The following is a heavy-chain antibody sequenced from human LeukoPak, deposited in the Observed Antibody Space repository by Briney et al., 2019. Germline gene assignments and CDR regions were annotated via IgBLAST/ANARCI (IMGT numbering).Heavy chain of an antibody. Sequence: ASVKVSFKASAYTFTISDINWGRQAPGQGLEGMGWINPKSGRTGYAKKFQARVSMTMNPSISTAYMEVSGLRFEDTAVYYCARGRSGLAAAGTYDYWGQGTLITVSS. D-gene: IGHD6-13*01. J-gene: IGHJ4*02. V-gene: IGHV1-8*01. CDR2: INPKSGRT. CDR1: AYTFTISD. CDR3: ARGRSGLAAAGTYDY.